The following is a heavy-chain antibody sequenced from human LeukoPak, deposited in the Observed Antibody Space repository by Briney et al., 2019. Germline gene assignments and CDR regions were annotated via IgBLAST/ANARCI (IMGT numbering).Heavy chain of an antibody. CDR3: AKDFRLLWSYFDY. V-gene: IGHV3-30*18. CDR2: ISYDGSNK. D-gene: IGHD2-21*02. J-gene: IGHJ4*02. CDR1: GFTFSSYG. Sequence: GGSLRLSCAASGFTFSSYGMHWVRQAPGKGLEWVAVISYDGSNKYYADSVKGRFTISRDNSKNTLYLQMNSLRAEDTAVYYCAKDFRLLWSYFDYWGQGTLVTVSS.